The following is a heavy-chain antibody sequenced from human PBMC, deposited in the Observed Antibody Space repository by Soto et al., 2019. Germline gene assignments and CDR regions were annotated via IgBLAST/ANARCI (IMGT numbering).Heavy chain of an antibody. J-gene: IGHJ4*02. CDR3: ARDSGGYDR. Sequence: QVQLVESGGGVVQPGRSLRLSCAASGFTFSSYAMHWVRQAPGKGLEWVAVISYDGSNKYYADSVKGRFTISRDNSKNTLYLQMNSLRAEDTAVYYCARDSGGYDRWGQGTLVTVSS. D-gene: IGHD3-3*01. V-gene: IGHV3-30-3*01. CDR2: ISYDGSNK. CDR1: GFTFSSYA.